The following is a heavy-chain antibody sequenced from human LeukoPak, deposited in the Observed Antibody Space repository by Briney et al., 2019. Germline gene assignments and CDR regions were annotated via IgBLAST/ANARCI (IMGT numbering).Heavy chain of an antibody. Sequence: GGSLRLSCAASGFTFSSYAMSWVRQAPGKGLEWVSATSGSGGSTYYADSVKGRFTISRDSSKNTLYLQMNRLRAEDAAVYYCAKAPVTTCSGAYCYPFDYWGQGTLVTVSS. CDR3: AKAPVTTCSGAYCYPFDY. D-gene: IGHD2-21*01. J-gene: IGHJ4*02. CDR1: GFTFSSYA. V-gene: IGHV3-23*01. CDR2: TSGSGGST.